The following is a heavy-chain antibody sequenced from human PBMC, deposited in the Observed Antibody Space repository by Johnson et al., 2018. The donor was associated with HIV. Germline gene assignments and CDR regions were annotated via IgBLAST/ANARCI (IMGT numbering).Heavy chain of an antibody. J-gene: IGHJ3*01. D-gene: IGHD6-19*01. CDR1: GFTFSSYG. V-gene: IGHV3-33*06. CDR2: TWFDGTNQ. Sequence: QVQLVESGGGVVQPGTSLRLSCVPSGFTFSSYGMHWVRQAPGKGLEWVATTWFDGTNQYYADSVKGRSTISRDNFKQTVHLQMNSLRAEDTAVYYCAKWTSRGWADAFDVWGQGTMVTVSS. CDR3: AKWTSRGWADAFDV.